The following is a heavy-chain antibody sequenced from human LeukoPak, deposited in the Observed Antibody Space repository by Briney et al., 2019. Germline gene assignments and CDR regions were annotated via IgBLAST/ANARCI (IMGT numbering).Heavy chain of an antibody. Sequence: SVKVSCKASGGTFSSYAISWVRQAPGQGLEWMGGIIPIFGTANYAQKFQGRVTITADESTSTAYMELSSLRSEDTAVYYCARQLSITIFGDYKNWFDPWGQGTLVTVSS. J-gene: IGHJ5*02. CDR1: GGTFSSYA. CDR2: IIPIFGTA. V-gene: IGHV1-69*13. D-gene: IGHD3-3*01. CDR3: ARQLSITIFGDYKNWFDP.